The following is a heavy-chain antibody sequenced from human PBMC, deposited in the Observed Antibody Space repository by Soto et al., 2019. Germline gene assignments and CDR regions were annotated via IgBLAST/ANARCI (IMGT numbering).Heavy chain of an antibody. V-gene: IGHV4-61*08. Sequence: SETLSLTCAVSGGSISSGGYYWSWIRQPPGKGLEWIGYIYYSGSTNYNPSLKSRVTISVDTSKNQFSLKLSSVTAADTAVYYCARRYGGNFDYWGQGNLVTVSS. CDR2: IYYSGST. CDR1: GGSISSGGYY. D-gene: IGHD1-26*01. J-gene: IGHJ4*02. CDR3: ARRYGGNFDY.